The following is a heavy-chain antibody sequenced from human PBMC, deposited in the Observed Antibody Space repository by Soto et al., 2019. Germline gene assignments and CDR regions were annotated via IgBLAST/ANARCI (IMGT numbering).Heavy chain of an antibody. J-gene: IGHJ4*02. CDR1: GFTFSSYW. D-gene: IGHD5-12*01. Sequence: EVQLVESGGALVQPGGSLRLSCAVSGFTFSSYWMGWVRQAPGKGLEWVANIQPDGSGKDYVDSLKGRFTISRDNAKNSLYLQMNSLRDEETAVYYCARPRYSGYDYSRFDYWGQGTLVTVSS. CDR3: ARPRYSGYDYSRFDY. V-gene: IGHV3-7*01. CDR2: IQPDGSGK.